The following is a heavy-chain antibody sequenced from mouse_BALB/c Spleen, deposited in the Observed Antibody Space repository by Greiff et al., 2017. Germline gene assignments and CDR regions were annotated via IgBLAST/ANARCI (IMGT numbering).Heavy chain of an antibody. CDR3: ARGRDYRYDVAMDY. CDR2: ISSGGST. J-gene: IGHJ4*01. Sequence: EVKLVESGGGLVKPGGSLKLSCAASGFTFSSYAMSWVRQTPEKRLEWVASISSGGSTCYPDSVKGRFTISRDNARNILYLQMSSLRSEDTAMYYCARGRDYRYDVAMDYWGQGTSVTVSS. CDR1: GFTFSSYA. D-gene: IGHD2-14*01. V-gene: IGHV5-6-5*01.